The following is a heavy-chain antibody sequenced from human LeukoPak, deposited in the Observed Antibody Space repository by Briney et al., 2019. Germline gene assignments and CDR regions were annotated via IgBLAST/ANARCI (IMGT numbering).Heavy chain of an antibody. J-gene: IGHJ3*02. CDR1: GGSISSYY. CDR3: ARSRGLWELLPLSYAFDI. D-gene: IGHD1-26*01. Sequence: PSETLSLTCTVSGGSISSYYWSWIRQPPGKGLEWIGYIYYSGSTNYNPSLKSRVTISVDTSKNQFSLKLSSVTAADTAVYYCARSRGLWELLPLSYAFDIWGQGTMVTVSS. V-gene: IGHV4-59*01. CDR2: IYYSGST.